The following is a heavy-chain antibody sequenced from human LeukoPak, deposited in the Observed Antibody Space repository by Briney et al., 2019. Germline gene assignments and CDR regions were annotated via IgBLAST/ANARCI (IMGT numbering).Heavy chain of an antibody. D-gene: IGHD2-2*01. CDR1: GFTVRSNY. J-gene: IGHJ6*02. CDR3: ARDFCSPRAKYCDSATCYGLFCYGMDV. Sequence: GGSLRLSCAASGFTVRSNYMTWVRQAPGKGLEWVAVFYSGGSTYYADSMKGRFTISRDTSNNTLSLQMNNLRVEDTAVYYCARDFCSPRAKYCDSATCYGLFCYGMDVWGQGTTVTVSS. CDR2: FYSGGST. V-gene: IGHV3-66*01.